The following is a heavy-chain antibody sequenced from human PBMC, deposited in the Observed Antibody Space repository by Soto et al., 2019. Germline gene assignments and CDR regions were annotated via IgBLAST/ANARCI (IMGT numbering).Heavy chain of an antibody. Sequence: GGSLRLSCAASGFTFSDYYMSWIRQAPGKGLEWVSYISSSGSTIYYADSVKGRFTISRDNAKNSLYLQMNSLRAEDTAVYYCARSEYYDFWSGYLGWGQGTLVTVSS. D-gene: IGHD3-3*01. V-gene: IGHV3-11*01. CDR3: ARSEYYDFWSGYLG. CDR1: GFTFSDYY. J-gene: IGHJ4*02. CDR2: ISSSGSTI.